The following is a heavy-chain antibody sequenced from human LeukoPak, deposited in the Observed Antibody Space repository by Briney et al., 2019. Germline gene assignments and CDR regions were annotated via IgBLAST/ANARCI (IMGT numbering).Heavy chain of an antibody. Sequence: KPGGSLRLSCAASGFTFSNAWMSWVRQAPGKGLEWVGRIKSKTDGGTTDYAAPVKGRFTISRDDSKNTLYLQMNSLKTEDTAVYYCTTDPPMVVIPACWGQGTLVTVSS. CDR2: IKSKTDGGTT. J-gene: IGHJ4*02. D-gene: IGHD4-23*01. V-gene: IGHV3-15*01. CDR3: TTDPPMVVIPAC. CDR1: GFTFSNAW.